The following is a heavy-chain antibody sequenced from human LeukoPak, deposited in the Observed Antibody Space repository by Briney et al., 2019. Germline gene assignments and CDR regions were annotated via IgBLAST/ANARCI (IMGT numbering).Heavy chain of an antibody. Sequence: QPGGSLRLSCAASGFTFSSYGMHWVRQAPGKGLEWVAVISYDGSNEYYADSVKGRFTISRDNSKNTLYLQMNSLRAEDTAVYYCAKDRYSYGFLEYYYGMDVWGQGTTVTVSS. CDR2: ISYDGSNE. V-gene: IGHV3-30*18. J-gene: IGHJ6*02. CDR1: GFTFSSYG. CDR3: AKDRYSYGFLEYYYGMDV. D-gene: IGHD5-18*01.